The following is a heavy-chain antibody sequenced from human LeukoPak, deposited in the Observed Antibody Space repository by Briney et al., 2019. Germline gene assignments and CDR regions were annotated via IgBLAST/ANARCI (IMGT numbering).Heavy chain of an antibody. Sequence: GGSLRLSCAASGFTVSSNYMSWVRQAPGKGLEWVSVIYSGGSTYYADSVKGRFTISRDNSKNTLYLQMNSLRAEDTGVYYCARVRSYGTFDYWGQGTLVTVSS. D-gene: IGHD5-18*01. CDR1: GFTVSSNY. CDR2: IYSGGST. CDR3: ARVRSYGTFDY. V-gene: IGHV3-53*01. J-gene: IGHJ4*02.